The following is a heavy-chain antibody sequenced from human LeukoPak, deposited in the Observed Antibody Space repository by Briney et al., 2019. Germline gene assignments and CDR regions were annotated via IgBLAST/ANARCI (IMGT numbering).Heavy chain of an antibody. D-gene: IGHD3-16*01. Sequence: SETLSLTCTVSGGSISSYYWSWIRQPPGKGLEWIGYIYYSGSTNYNPSLKSRVTISVDTSKNQFSLKLSSVTAADTAVYYCAREGMMPTWGQGTLVTVCS. CDR3: AREGMMPT. V-gene: IGHV4-59*01. CDR2: IYYSGST. CDR1: GGSISSYY. J-gene: IGHJ5*02.